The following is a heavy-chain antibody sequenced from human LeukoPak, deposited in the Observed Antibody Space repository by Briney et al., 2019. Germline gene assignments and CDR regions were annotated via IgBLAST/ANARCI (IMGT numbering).Heavy chain of an antibody. Sequence: ASVKVPCKVSGYTLTELSMHWVRQAPGKGLEWMGGFDPEDGETIYAQKFQGRVTMTEDTSTDTAYMELSSLRSEDTAVYYCATDLKGGSYHFDYWGQGTLVTVSS. J-gene: IGHJ4*02. V-gene: IGHV1-24*01. CDR3: ATDLKGGSYHFDY. D-gene: IGHD1-26*01. CDR1: GYTLTELS. CDR2: FDPEDGET.